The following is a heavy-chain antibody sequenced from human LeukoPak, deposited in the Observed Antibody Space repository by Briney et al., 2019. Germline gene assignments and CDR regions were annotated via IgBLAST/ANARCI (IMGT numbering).Heavy chain of an antibody. CDR3: ARYYYDSSGYSEPFDY. Sequence: SETLSLTCTISGGSIDSYYWSWIRQHPGKGLEWIGYIYYSGSTYYNPSLKSRVTISVDTSKNQFSLKLSSVTAADTAVYYCARYYYDSSGYSEPFDYWGQGTLVTVSS. CDR2: IYYSGST. V-gene: IGHV4-59*06. CDR1: GGSIDSYY. D-gene: IGHD3-22*01. J-gene: IGHJ4*02.